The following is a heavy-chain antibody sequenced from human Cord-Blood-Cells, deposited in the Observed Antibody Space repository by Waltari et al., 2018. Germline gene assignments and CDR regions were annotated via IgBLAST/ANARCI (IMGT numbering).Heavy chain of an antibody. CDR2: IYYSGST. J-gene: IGHJ6*03. CDR1: GGSISSSSYH. V-gene: IGHV4-39*01. D-gene: IGHD5-18*01. Sequence: QLQLQESGPGLVKPSETLSLTCPVSGGSISSSSYHWGWIRQPPWEGLEWIGSIYYSGSTYYNPSLKSRVTISVDTSKNQFSLKLSSVTAADTAVYYCARTHSYGYPRYYYYYMDVWGKGTTVTVSS. CDR3: ARTHSYGYPRYYYYYMDV.